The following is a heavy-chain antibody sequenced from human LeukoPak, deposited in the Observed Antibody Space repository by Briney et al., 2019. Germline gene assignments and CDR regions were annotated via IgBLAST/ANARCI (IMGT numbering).Heavy chain of an antibody. V-gene: IGHV3-30*18. CDR1: GFTFSNYG. CDR2: ISYDGSNK. J-gene: IGHJ4*02. Sequence: GRSLRLSCAASGFTFSNYGIHWDRQAPGKGLEWVAVISYDGSNKYYADSVKGRCTISRDNSKNTVYLQMNSLRAEDTAVYYCAKEAGYSYGFDYWGQGTLVTVSS. D-gene: IGHD5-18*01. CDR3: AKEAGYSYGFDY.